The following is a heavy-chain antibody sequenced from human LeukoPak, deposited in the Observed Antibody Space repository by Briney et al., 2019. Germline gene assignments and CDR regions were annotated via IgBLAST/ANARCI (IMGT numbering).Heavy chain of an antibody. V-gene: IGHV3-30*02. CDR3: AKNSREGNWVAFDI. Sequence: GGSLRLSCAASGFTFSFFGMHWVRQAPGKGLEWVAFIRYDASETVFGDSVKGRFTVSRDNSRNTMSLHMNSLRADDTAVYFCAKNSREGNWVAFDIWGQGTTVTVSS. CDR1: GFTFSFFG. J-gene: IGHJ3*02. D-gene: IGHD1-26*01. CDR2: IRYDASET.